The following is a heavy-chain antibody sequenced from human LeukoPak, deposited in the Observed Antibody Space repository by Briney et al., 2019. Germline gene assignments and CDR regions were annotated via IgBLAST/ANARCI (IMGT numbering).Heavy chain of an antibody. J-gene: IGHJ5*02. CDR3: ASRDPGAATENWFDP. CDR2: IYSGGST. CDR1: GFTASSNY. D-gene: IGHD2-15*01. V-gene: IGHV3-66*02. Sequence: GGSLRLSCAASGFTASSNYMSWVRQAPGKGLEWVSVIYSGGSTYYADSVKGRFTIPRDNSKNTLYLQMNSLRAEDTAVYYCASRDPGAATENWFDPWGQGTLVTVSS.